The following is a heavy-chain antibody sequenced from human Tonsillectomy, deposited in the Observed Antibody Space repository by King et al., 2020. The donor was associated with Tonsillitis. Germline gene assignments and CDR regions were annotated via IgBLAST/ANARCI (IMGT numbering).Heavy chain of an antibody. V-gene: IGHV3-11*06. CDR1: GFTFSDYY. CDR2: ISTSSTYT. J-gene: IGHJ6*02. Sequence: VQLVESGGALVKPGGSLRLSCAASGFTFSDYYMTWLRQAPGKGLEWISCISTSSTYTYYADSVKGRFTISRDNANNSLFLQMNSLRAEDTAVYYCAIALPGYYSGMDVWGPGTTVTVSS. CDR3: AIALPGYYSGMDV.